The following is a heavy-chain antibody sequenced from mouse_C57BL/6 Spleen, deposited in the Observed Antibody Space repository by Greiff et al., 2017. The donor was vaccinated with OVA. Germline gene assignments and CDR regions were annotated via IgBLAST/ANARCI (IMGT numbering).Heavy chain of an antibody. CDR2: VYPYNGGT. D-gene: IGHD1-1*01. CDR3: ARESYYGSSYFDY. J-gene: IGHJ2*01. Sequence: EVKLEESGPVLVKPGPSVKISCKASGFTFTDYYMHWVKQSHGKSLEWIGLVYPYNGGTSYNQKFKGKATLTVDTSSSTAYMELNSLTSEDSAVYYCARESYYGSSYFDYWGQGTTLTVSS. V-gene: IGHV1-36*01. CDR1: GFTFTDYY.